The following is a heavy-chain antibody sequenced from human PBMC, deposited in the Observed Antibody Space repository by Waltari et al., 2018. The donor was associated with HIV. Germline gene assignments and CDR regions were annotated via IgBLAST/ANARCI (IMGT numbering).Heavy chain of an antibody. Sequence: EVKLVESGGGVVRPGGSLSLSCVASGFNFDESGMSWVRQAPGKGLEWVSGINWNGGSTGYADSVKGRFSISRDNAKNSLYLQMNSLRAEDTALYYCARDYGSGSYYNYWGQGTLVTVSS. J-gene: IGHJ4*02. V-gene: IGHV3-20*04. CDR3: ARDYGSGSYYNY. CDR2: INWNGGST. D-gene: IGHD3-10*01. CDR1: GFNFDESG.